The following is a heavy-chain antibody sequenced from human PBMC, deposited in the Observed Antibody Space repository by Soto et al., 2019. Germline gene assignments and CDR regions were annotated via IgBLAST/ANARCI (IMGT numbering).Heavy chain of an antibody. J-gene: IGHJ4*02. CDR3: AKGGRRTTVVTLSF. CDR2: ISSSTRHI. CDR1: GFIFSNYN. Sequence: PVGSLRLSCAASGFIFSNYNMNWVRQPPGKGLEWVSSISSSTRHIHYAGSVRGRFTISRDNAENSLYLQMNSLTAEDTAVYYCAKGGRRTTVVTLSFWGQGTLVTVSS. V-gene: IGHV3-21*01. D-gene: IGHD4-17*01.